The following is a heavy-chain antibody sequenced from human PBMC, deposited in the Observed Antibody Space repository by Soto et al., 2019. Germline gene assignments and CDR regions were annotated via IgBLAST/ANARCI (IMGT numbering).Heavy chain of an antibody. Sequence: EVQLVESGGGLVKPGGSLRLSCAASGFTFSNAWMNWVRQAPGKGLEWGGRIKSKTDGGTTDYAAPVKGRFTISRDDSKNTLYLQMNSLKTEDTAVYYCTTGPIVVVTGSDAFDIWGQGTMVTVSS. CDR1: GFTFSNAW. D-gene: IGHD2-21*02. CDR3: TTGPIVVVTGSDAFDI. V-gene: IGHV3-15*07. CDR2: IKSKTDGGTT. J-gene: IGHJ3*02.